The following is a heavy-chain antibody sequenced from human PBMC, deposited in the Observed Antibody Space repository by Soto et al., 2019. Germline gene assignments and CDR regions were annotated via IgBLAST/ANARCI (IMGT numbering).Heavy chain of an antibody. J-gene: IGHJ4*02. CDR3: AKDGMGATRY. CDR1: GFTFNNFA. D-gene: IGHD1-26*01. CDR2: ISAGGDNS. V-gene: IGHV3-23*01. Sequence: GGSLRLSCAASGFTFNNFAMSWVRQAPGKGPEWASTISAGGDNSYYADSVEGRFTISRDNSKETVSLQMNRLGAEDTAIYYCAKDGMGATRYWGQGTLVTVSS.